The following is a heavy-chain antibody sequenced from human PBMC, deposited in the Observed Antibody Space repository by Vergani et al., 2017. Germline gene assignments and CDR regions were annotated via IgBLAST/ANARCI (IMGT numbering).Heavy chain of an antibody. CDR3: AREVVPAASIVGYYYYYYMDV. CDR1: GYTFTSYG. D-gene: IGHD2-2*01. J-gene: IGHJ6*03. Sequence: QVQLVQSGAEVKKPGASVKVSCKASGYTFTSYGISWVRQAPXQGLEWMGWISAYNGNTNYAQKLQGRVTMTTDTSTSTAYMGLRSLRSEDTAVYYCAREVVPAASIVGYYYYYYMDVWGKGTTVTVSS. CDR2: ISAYNGNT. V-gene: IGHV1-18*01.